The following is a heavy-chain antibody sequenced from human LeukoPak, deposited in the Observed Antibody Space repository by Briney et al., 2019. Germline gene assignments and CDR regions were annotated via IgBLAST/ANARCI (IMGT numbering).Heavy chain of an antibody. V-gene: IGHV1-24*01. D-gene: IGHD3-16*01. CDR1: GYTLTELS. J-gene: IGHJ2*01. Sequence: ASVKVSCKVSGYTLTELSMHWVRQAPGKGLEWMGGFDPEDGETIYAQKFKGRVTMTEDTSTDTAYMELSSLRSEDTAVYYCATQSRYDYVWGAGWYFDLWGRGTLVTVSS. CDR2: FDPEDGET. CDR3: ATQSRYDYVWGAGWYFDL.